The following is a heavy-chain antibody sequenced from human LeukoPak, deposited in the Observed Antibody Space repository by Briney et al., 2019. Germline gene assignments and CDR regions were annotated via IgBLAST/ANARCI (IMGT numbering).Heavy chain of an antibody. D-gene: IGHD3-10*01. J-gene: IGHJ5*02. Sequence: SETLSLTCTVSGGSLSSSSYYWGWIRQPPGKGLEWIGSIYYSGSTYYNPSLKSRVTISVDTSKNQFSLKLSSVTAADTAVYYCARHKLQGVGLFDPWGQGTLVTVSS. CDR3: ARHKLQGVGLFDP. CDR1: GGSLSSSSYY. V-gene: IGHV4-39*01. CDR2: IYYSGST.